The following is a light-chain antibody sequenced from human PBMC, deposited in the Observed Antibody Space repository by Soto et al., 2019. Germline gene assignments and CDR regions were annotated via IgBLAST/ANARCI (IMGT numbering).Light chain of an antibody. V-gene: IGKV3-15*01. J-gene: IGKJ4*01. CDR3: QQYNNWPPVT. CDR1: QSVSSN. Sequence: EIVMTQSPATLSVSPGERATLSCRASQSVSSNLAWYQQKPGQAPRLLIYGASTRATGIPARFSGSGSGTEFTLTINSLQSEDFTLYYCQQYNNWPPVTFGGGTKVDIK. CDR2: GAS.